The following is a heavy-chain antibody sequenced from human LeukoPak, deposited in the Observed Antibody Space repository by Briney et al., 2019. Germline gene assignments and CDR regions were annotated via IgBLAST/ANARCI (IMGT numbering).Heavy chain of an antibody. CDR3: AREGGYDPFEY. CDR2: VNSDGGST. Sequence: GGSLRLSCAASGFTFSSYWIHWLRQAPGKGPVWVSRVNSDGGSTAYADSVKGRFTVFRDNAKNTAYLQMSSLRGEDTAVHYCAREGGYDPFEYWGQGTLVTVSS. V-gene: IGHV3-74*01. D-gene: IGHD5-12*01. CDR1: GFTFSSYW. J-gene: IGHJ4*02.